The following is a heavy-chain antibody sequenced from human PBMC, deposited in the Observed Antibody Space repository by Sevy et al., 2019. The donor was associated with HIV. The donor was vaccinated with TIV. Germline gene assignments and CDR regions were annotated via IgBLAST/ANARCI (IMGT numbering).Heavy chain of an antibody. D-gene: IGHD2-21*02. CDR3: ARERSCGGDCYYFEY. CDR2: INWNGVGT. J-gene: IGHJ4*02. Sequence: GGSLRLSCAASGLNFDDYGMSWVRQAPGKGLEWVSAINWNGVGTSYADSVKGRFTISRDNAKNSLYVQMNSLRAEDTALYYSARERSCGGDCYYFEYWGQGTLVTVSS. CDR1: GLNFDDYG. V-gene: IGHV3-20*04.